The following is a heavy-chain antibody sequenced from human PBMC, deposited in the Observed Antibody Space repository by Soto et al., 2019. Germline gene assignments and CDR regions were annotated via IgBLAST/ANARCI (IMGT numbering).Heavy chain of an antibody. V-gene: IGHV1-69*01. CDR1: GGTFSSYA. CDR3: AIGDRSSWIGNH. D-gene: IGHD6-6*01. Sequence: QVHLVQSGAEVTKAGSSVKVSCKGSGGTFSSYAFSWVRQAPGQGLEWVGGIIPIFETANYAQEFQGRVTISADELTNTVILELNNLRSDDTAIYFCAIGDRSSWIGNHWGPGTQVTVS. CDR2: IIPIFETA. J-gene: IGHJ4*02.